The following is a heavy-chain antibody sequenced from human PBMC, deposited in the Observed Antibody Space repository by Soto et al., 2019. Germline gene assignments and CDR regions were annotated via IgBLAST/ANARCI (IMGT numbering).Heavy chain of an antibody. D-gene: IGHD4-17*01. J-gene: IGHJ5*02. CDR2: VYATGTS. V-gene: IGHV4-4*07. Sequence: PSETLSLTCTVSGGSISSYYWSWIRKTAGKGLEWMGRVYATGTSDYDPSLRSRIAMSVDISKKTFSLRLRSVTAADTGVYYCVRDGSKTLRDCFDPWGQGILVTVSS. CDR3: VRDGSKTLRDCFDP. CDR1: GGSISSYY.